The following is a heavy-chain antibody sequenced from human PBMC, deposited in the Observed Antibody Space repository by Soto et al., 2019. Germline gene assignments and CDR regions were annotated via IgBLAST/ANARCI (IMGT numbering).Heavy chain of an antibody. V-gene: IGHV3-23*01. J-gene: IGHJ4*02. CDR1: GFTFSSYA. CDR2: ISDRGGST. D-gene: IGHD2-2*01. Sequence: GRSLRLSCAASGFTFSSYAMSCVRQAPGKGLEWVSAISDRGGSTYYADSVKGRFTISRDKSKNTLYLQMNSLRAEDTAVYYCANSRGRLNIVVVPAVNDYWGQGTLVTVSS. CDR3: ANSRGRLNIVVVPAVNDY.